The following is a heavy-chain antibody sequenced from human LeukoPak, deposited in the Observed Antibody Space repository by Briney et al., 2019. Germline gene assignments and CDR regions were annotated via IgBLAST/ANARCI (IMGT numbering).Heavy chain of an antibody. J-gene: IGHJ4*02. CDR2: MNTNSGNT. CDR3: AKGARGYCSGGSCLYDY. D-gene: IGHD2-15*01. CDR1: GYTFTSYD. Sequence: ASVKVSCTASGYTFTSYDINWVRQATGQGLEWMGWMNTNSGNTGYAQKFQGRFTMTRNTSISTAYMELSSLRSEDTAVYYCAKGARGYCSGGSCLYDYWGQGTLVTVSS. V-gene: IGHV1-8*01.